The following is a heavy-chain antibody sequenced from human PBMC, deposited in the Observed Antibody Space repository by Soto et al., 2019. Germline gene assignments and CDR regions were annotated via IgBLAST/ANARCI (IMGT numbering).Heavy chain of an antibody. Sequence: ASVKVSCKASGGTFSSYAISWVRQAPGQGLEWMGGIIPIFGTANYAQKFQGRVTITADKSTSTAYMELSSLRSEDTAVYYCARGVSSSWYVTWFDPWGQGTLVTVSS. CDR3: ARGVSSSWYVTWFDP. CDR2: IIPIFGTA. J-gene: IGHJ5*02. CDR1: GGTFSSYA. V-gene: IGHV1-69*06. D-gene: IGHD6-13*01.